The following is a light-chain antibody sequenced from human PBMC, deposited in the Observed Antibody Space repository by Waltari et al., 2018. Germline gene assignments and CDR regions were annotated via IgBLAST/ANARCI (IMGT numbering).Light chain of an antibody. V-gene: IGKV3-20*01. J-gene: IGKJ2*01. CDR2: GAS. Sequence: EIVLTQSPGSLSLSPGDTASLSCRASQSVTNNYLAWYQQKPGQAPILLIFGASSRASGTPDRFSGSGSGTDFTLTISRLEPDDFAVYYCQQYASSPAFGQGTKLEIK. CDR3: QQYASSPA. CDR1: QSVTNNY.